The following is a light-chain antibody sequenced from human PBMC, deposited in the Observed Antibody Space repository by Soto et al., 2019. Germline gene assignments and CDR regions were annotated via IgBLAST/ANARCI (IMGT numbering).Light chain of an antibody. CDR1: SSDVGSYDL. V-gene: IGLV2-23*02. CDR3: CSHATPTL. J-gene: IGLJ2*01. CDR2: EVS. Sequence: QSVLTQPASVSGSPGQSITISCTGTSSDVGSYDLVSWYQQHPGNAPKLMIYEVSKRPSGVSDRFSGSKSGNTASLTISGLQADDEADYYCCSHATPTLFGGGTKLTVL.